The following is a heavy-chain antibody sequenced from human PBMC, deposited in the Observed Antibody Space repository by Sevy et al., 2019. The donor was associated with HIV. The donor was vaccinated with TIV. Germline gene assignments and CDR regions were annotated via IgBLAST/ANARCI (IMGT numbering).Heavy chain of an antibody. CDR3: LIVVAYYFDY. CDR2: IKSKTDGGTT. J-gene: IGHJ4*02. D-gene: IGHD3-22*01. V-gene: IGHV3-15*01. Sequence: GGSLRLSCAASGFTFSNAWMSWVRQAPGKGLEWVGHIKSKTDGGTTDYAAPVKGRFTISRDDSKNMLYLQMNSLKTEDTAVCYCLIVVAYYFDYWGQGTLVTVSS. CDR1: GFTFSNAW.